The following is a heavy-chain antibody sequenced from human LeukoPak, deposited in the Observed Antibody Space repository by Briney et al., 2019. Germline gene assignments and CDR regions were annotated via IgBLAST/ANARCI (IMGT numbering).Heavy chain of an antibody. CDR3: ARDPGASPSYYYNAMDV. V-gene: IGHV7-4-1*02. CDR1: GYTFTTYA. D-gene: IGHD1-26*01. J-gene: IGHJ6*02. Sequence: ASVKVSCKASGYTFTTYAMYWVRQAPGQGLEWMGWINTNTGNPTYALGFTGRFVFSLDTSVSTAYLQISSLKAEDTAVYYCARDPGASPSYYYNAMDVWGQGTTVTVSS. CDR2: INTNTGNP.